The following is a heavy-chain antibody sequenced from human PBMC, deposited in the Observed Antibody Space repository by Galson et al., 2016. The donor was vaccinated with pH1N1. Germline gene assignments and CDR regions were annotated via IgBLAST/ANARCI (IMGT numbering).Heavy chain of an antibody. CDR1: GGSVGSDCY. CDR2: IYYSGST. V-gene: IGHV4-39*01. D-gene: IGHD4-17*01. J-gene: IGHJ4*02. CDR3: ARPSRNFGDYAY. Sequence: SETLSLTCSVSGGSVGSDCYWGWIRQPPGKGLEWIGSIYYSGSTYDNPSLRGRVTISMDTSRNQLSLMLTSVTAADTAVYYCARPSRNFGDYAYWGQGTLVAVSS.